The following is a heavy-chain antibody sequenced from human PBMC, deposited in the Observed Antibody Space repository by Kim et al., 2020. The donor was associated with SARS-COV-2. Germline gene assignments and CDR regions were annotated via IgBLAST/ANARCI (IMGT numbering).Heavy chain of an antibody. Sequence: GGSLRLSCAASGFTFSSYAMHWVRQAPGKGLEWVAVISYDGSNKYYADSVKGRFTISRDNSKNTLYLQMNSLRAEDTAVYYCASRRSGQLVRYYYYGMDVWGQGTTVTVSS. J-gene: IGHJ6*02. CDR2: ISYDGSNK. V-gene: IGHV3-30*04. D-gene: IGHD6-13*01. CDR1: GFTFSSYA. CDR3: ASRRSGQLVRYYYYGMDV.